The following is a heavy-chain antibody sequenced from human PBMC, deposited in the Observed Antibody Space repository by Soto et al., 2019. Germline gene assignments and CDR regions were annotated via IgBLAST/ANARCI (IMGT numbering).Heavy chain of an antibody. CDR2: IYPGDSDT. J-gene: IGHJ6*02. CDR1: GYSFTSYW. V-gene: IGHV5-51*01. CDR3: ARTAAAGKYYYGVDV. D-gene: IGHD6-13*01. Sequence: GESLKISCKGSGYSFTSYWIGWVRQMPGKGLEWMGIIYPGDSDTRYNPSFQGQVTISADKSISTAYLQWSSLKASDTAIYYCARTAAAGKYYYGVDVWGQGTTVTVSS.